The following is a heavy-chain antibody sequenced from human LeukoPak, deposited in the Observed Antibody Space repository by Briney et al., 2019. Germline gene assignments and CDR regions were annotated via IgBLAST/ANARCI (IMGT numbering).Heavy chain of an antibody. D-gene: IGHD2-15*01. V-gene: IGHV1-69*05. Sequence: GASVKVSCKASGGTFSSYAISWVRQAPGQGLEWMGRIIPIFGTANYAQKFQGRVTITTDESTSTAYMELSSLRSEDTAVYYCARALGYCSGGSCYGKDYYYYMDVWGKGTTVTVSS. CDR3: ARALGYCSGGSCYGKDYYYYMDV. CDR1: GGTFSSYA. CDR2: IIPIFGTA. J-gene: IGHJ6*03.